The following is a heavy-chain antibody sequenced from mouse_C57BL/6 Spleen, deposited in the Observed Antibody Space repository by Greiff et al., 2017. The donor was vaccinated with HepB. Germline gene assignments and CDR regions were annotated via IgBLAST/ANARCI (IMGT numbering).Heavy chain of an antibody. Sequence: VQLQQPGAELVRPGSSVKLSCKASGYTFTSYWMHWVKQRPIQGLEWIGNIDPSDSETHYNQKFKDKATLTVDKSSSTAYMQLSSLTSEDSAVYYWARVGIYYDYTGAMDYWGQGTSVTVSS. CDR1: GYTFTSYW. CDR2: IDPSDSET. CDR3: ARVGIYYDYTGAMDY. V-gene: IGHV1-52*01. J-gene: IGHJ4*01. D-gene: IGHD2-4*01.